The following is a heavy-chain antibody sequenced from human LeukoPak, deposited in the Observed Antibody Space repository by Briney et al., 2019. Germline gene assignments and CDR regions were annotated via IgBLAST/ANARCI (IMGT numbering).Heavy chain of an antibody. CDR3: ARYYYDSSGYNDY. J-gene: IGHJ4*02. CDR1: GYTLTGYY. V-gene: IGHV1-2*02. Sequence: ASVKVSCKASGYTLTGYYMHWVRQAPGQGLEWMGWINPNSGGTNYAQKFQGRVTMTRDTSISTAYMELSRLRSDDTAVYYCARYYYDSSGYNDYWGQGTLVTVSS. CDR2: INPNSGGT. D-gene: IGHD3-22*01.